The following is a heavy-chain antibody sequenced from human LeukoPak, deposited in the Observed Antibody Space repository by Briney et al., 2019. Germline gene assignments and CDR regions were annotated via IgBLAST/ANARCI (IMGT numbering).Heavy chain of an antibody. J-gene: IGHJ4*02. D-gene: IGHD3-10*01. Sequence: SETLSLTCTVSGYSISSGYYWGWIRQPPGKGLEWIGSIYHSGSTYYNPSLKSRVTISVDTSKNQFSLKLSSVTAADTAVYYCARDVYGSGSYYIDYWAREPWSPSPQ. CDR1: GYSISSGYY. CDR3: ARDVYGSGSYYIDY. V-gene: IGHV4-38-2*02. CDR2: IYHSGST.